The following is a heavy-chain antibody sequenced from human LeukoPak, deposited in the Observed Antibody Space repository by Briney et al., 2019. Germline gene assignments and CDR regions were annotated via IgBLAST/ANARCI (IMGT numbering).Heavy chain of an antibody. CDR3: AKGGDFWSGYLYYFDY. Sequence: GGSLRLSCAGSGFTFINYGMIWVRQAPGKGLEWVSSVSGSGTSTHYADSVKGRFTITRDNSKDTVDLQMNSLRAEDTAVYYCAKGGDFWSGYLYYFDYWGQGTLVTVSS. J-gene: IGHJ4*02. V-gene: IGHV3-23*01. CDR2: VSGSGTST. CDR1: GFTFINYG. D-gene: IGHD3-3*01.